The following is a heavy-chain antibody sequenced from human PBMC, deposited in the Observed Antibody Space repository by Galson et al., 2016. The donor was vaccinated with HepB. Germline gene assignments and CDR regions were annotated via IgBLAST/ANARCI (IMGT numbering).Heavy chain of an antibody. CDR2: ISGSGAGETT. D-gene: IGHD3-16*02. V-gene: IGHV3-23*01. J-gene: IGHJ4*02. CDR1: GFTFSTYA. Sequence: SLRLSCAASGFTFSTYAMSWVRQSPGKGLEWVSAISGSGAGETTYYADSVRGRFAIFRHNSDNRLFLQMTSLRADDTAVYYCAKAPLVTCDHVRCYPFDFWGQGPLVTVSS. CDR3: AKAPLVTCDHVRCYPFDF.